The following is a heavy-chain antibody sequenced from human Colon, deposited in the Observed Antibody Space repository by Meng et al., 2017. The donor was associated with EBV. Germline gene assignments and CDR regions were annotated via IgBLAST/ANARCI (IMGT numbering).Heavy chain of an antibody. J-gene: IGHJ5*02. Sequence: QVLLQESGAGLVKPSGTLSLPCAVAGTSISTSNWWSWIRQSPGEGLEWIGAIYHNGQTNYNPSLKSRVSMSVDESKNEFSLNLKSVTAAGTAVYYCARDGGVTHIPWGQGVLVTVSS. CDR1: GTSISTSNW. D-gene: IGHD2-8*02. V-gene: IGHV4-4*02. CDR2: IYHNGQT. CDR3: ARDGGVTHIP.